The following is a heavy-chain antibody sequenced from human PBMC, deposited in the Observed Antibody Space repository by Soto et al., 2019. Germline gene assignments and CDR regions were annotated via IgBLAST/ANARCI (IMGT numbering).Heavy chain of an antibody. Sequence: SATPSLTRLFSGVSRTRSSFCLGWIRQPPGKGLSWIGNIYYSGTTDYNPSLKSRVSVSTDTSRNQLSLTLSSVTAADTAVYYCVRFYGNAFDSWGPGTLVTVSS. CDR3: VRFYGNAFDS. CDR1: GVSRTRSSFC. V-gene: IGHV4-39*05. CDR2: IYYSGTT. D-gene: IGHD3-10*01. J-gene: IGHJ3*02.